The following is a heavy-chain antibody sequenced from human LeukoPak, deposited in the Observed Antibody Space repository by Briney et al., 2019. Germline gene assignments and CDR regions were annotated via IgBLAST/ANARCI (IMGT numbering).Heavy chain of an antibody. V-gene: IGHV3-66*02. Sequence: GGSLRLSCAVSGFAISTNYMIWVRQAPGRGLEWVSITYSGISTYYADSVKGRFTISRDNSKNTLYLQMNSLRAEDTAVYYCARDVVITFGGVIGDYYGMDVWGQGTTVTVSS. CDR1: GFAISTNY. D-gene: IGHD3-16*02. J-gene: IGHJ6*02. CDR2: TYSGIST. CDR3: ARDVVITFGGVIGDYYGMDV.